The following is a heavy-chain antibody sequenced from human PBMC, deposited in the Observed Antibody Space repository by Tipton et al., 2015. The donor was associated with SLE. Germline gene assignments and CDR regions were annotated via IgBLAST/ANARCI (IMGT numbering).Heavy chain of an antibody. D-gene: IGHD6-13*01. V-gene: IGHV4-59*01. J-gene: IGHJ3*02. CDR3: ARVVYSFSDAFDI. Sequence: WSWIRQSPGKGLEWIGYIFDNGNSNYDPSLKSRVTISIDTSKNQFSLRLTSLTAADTALYYCARVVYSFSDAFDIWGQGTLVTVSS. CDR2: IFDNGNS.